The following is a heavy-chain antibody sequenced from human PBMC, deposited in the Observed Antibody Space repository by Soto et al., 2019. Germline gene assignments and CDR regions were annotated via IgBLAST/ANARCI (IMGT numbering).Heavy chain of an antibody. CDR3: ARLQGTYWGVDY. J-gene: IGHJ4*02. V-gene: IGHV4-30-4*08. D-gene: IGHD1-26*01. CDR2: IHYSGSA. CDR1: GGSFSSNDHY. Sequence: QVQLQESGPGLVKPSQTLSLTCTVSGGSFSSNDHYWSWIRQPPRKGLEWIGYIHYSGSAYYSPSLKSRVSIAVDTSKNQFSLKLSSVTAADTAVYFCARLQGTYWGVDYWGRGTLVTVSS.